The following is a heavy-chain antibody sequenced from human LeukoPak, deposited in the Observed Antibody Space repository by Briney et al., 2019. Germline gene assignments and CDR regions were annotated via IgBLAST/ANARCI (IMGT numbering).Heavy chain of an antibody. D-gene: IGHD3-22*01. CDR1: GGSISSDNYS. J-gene: IGHJ4*02. CDR3: ARARRYYDSSGPPDY. CDR2: VYTSGST. Sequence: SETLSLTCTVSGGSISSDNYSWSWIRQPAGKGLEWIGRVYTSGSTNYNPSLKSRVTISVDTSKNQFSLKLSSVTAADTAVYYCARARRYYDSSGPPDYWGQGTLVTVSS. V-gene: IGHV4-61*02.